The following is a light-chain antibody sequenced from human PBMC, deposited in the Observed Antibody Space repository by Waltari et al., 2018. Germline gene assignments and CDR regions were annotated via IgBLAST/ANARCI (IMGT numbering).Light chain of an antibody. V-gene: IGLV1-51*02. CDR3: GTWDSGLSGGV. CDR2: ESN. J-gene: IGLJ3*02. Sequence: QSVLTQPPSVSAAPGQKVTISCSGSSFNIGNNYVSWYQQVPGTAPKLLIYESNKGPSGCPYRFSGSKSGTAATLGITGLQTGDEADYYCGTWDSGLSGGVFGGGTKLTVL. CDR1: SFNIGNNY.